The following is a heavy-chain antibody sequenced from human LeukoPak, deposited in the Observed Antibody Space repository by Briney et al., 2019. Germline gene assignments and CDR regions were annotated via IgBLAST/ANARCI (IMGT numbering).Heavy chain of an antibody. CDR1: GYTFTGYY. Sequence: EASVKVSCKASGYTFTGYYMHWVRQAPGQGLEWMGWINPNSGGTNYAQKFQGRVTITADESTSTAYMELSSLRSEDTAVYYCARVLPAGEYYYYGMDVWGQGTTVTVSS. CDR2: INPNSGGT. J-gene: IGHJ6*02. CDR3: ARVLPAGEYYYYGMDV. D-gene: IGHD2-2*01. V-gene: IGHV1-2*02.